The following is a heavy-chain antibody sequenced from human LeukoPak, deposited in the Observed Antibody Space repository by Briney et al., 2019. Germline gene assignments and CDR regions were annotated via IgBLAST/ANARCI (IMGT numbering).Heavy chain of an antibody. D-gene: IGHD1-26*01. Sequence: SETLSLTCTVSGGSLSSYYWSWIGQPAGKGLEWIGRVYTSGSTNYNPSLKSRVTISVDTSKNQFSLKLSSVTAADTAVYYCARDVEVGATRWFDPWGQGTLVTVSS. CDR1: GGSLSSYY. CDR3: ARDVEVGATRWFDP. V-gene: IGHV4-4*07. J-gene: IGHJ5*02. CDR2: VYTSGST.